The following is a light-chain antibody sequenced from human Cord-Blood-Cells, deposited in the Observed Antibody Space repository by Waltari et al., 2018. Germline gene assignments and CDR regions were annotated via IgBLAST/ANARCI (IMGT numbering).Light chain of an antibody. CDR2: DVS. CDR1: SRDVGGYND. Sequence: QSALTQPRSVSGSPGQSVTISCTGTSRDVGGYNDVSWYQQHPGKAPKLMIYDVSKRPSGVPDRFSGSKSGNTASLTISGLQAEDEADYYCCSYAGSYTWVFGGGTKLTVL. J-gene: IGLJ3*02. CDR3: CSYAGSYTWV. V-gene: IGLV2-11*01.